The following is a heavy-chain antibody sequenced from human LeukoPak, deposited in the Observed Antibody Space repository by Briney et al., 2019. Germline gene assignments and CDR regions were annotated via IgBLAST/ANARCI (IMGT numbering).Heavy chain of an antibody. D-gene: IGHD4-11*01. CDR2: IIPIFGTA. CDR3: ARSHRPYSKYEEGWFDP. CDR1: GGTFSSYA. V-gene: IGHV1-69*13. Sequence: SVKVSCKAAGGTFSSYAISWVRQAPGQGLEWMGGIIPIFGTANYAQKFQGRVTITADESTSTAYMELSSLRSEDTAVYYCARSHRPYSKYEEGWFDPWGQGTLVTVSS. J-gene: IGHJ5*02.